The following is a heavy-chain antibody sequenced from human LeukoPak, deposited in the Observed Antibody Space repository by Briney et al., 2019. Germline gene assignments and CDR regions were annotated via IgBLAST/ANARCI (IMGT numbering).Heavy chain of an antibody. V-gene: IGHV3-30*18. CDR2: ISYDANIK. D-gene: IGHD1-14*01. CDR1: AFTFRSYG. CDR3: AKDRHPARTDGYYYDY. Sequence: GGSLRLSCAASAFTFRSYGMHWVRQAPGKGLEWVAVISYDANIKNYADSVKGRFTISRDNSKNTLYLQMNSLRGEDTAVYYCAKDRHPARTDGYYYDYWGQRTPVTVSS. J-gene: IGHJ4*02.